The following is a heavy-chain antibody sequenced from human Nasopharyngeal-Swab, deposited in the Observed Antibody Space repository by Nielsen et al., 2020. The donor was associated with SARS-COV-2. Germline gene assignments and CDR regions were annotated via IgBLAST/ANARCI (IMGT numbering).Heavy chain of an antibody. CDR1: GSSFSGYY. CDR2: INHSGST. Sequence: SDTLSLTFAVYGSSFSGYYWTWIPQPPAKGLVWIGEINHSGSTNYNPSLKSRVTISVDTSKNQFSLKLSSVTAADTAVYYCARYGAGGSRINMVRGYMDVWGKGTTVTVSS. CDR3: ARYGAGGSRINMVRGYMDV. J-gene: IGHJ6*03. D-gene: IGHD3-10*01. V-gene: IGHV4-34*01.